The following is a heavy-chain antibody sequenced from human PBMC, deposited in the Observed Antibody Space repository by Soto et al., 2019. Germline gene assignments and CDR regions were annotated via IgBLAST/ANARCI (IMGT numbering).Heavy chain of an antibody. CDR1: GFTFSTYT. CDR3: ARPYSRGWYPTTYGMDV. CDR2: ISSGSSYI. V-gene: IGHV3-21*01. D-gene: IGHD6-19*01. Sequence: GGSLRLSFAASGFTFSTYTMNWVRQAPGKGLEWISSISSGSSYIYYAGSVKGRFTISRDNAKNSMYLQMNRLRAEGTAGYYCARPYSRGWYPTTYGMDVWGQGTTVTVSS. J-gene: IGHJ6*02.